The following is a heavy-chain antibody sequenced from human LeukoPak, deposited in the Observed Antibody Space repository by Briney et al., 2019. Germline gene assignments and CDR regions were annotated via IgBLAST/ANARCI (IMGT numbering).Heavy chain of an antibody. D-gene: IGHD3-22*01. CDR3: ARGLLTYYYDRDGPPPSLNYYFDY. CDR1: SFSISGDY. Sequence: PSETLSLTCTVSSFSISGDYWNWIRQPAGKELEWIGLISSTGSTNYNPSLNSRVTMSVDTATNQLSLKLSSVTAADTAVYFCARGLLTYYYDRDGPPPSLNYYFDYWGLGIQVTVSS. J-gene: IGHJ4*02. V-gene: IGHV4-4*07. CDR2: ISSTGST.